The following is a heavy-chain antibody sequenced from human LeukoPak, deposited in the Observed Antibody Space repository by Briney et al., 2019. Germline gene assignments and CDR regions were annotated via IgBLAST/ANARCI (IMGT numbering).Heavy chain of an antibody. CDR3: ARSDVDTAMGPFDY. Sequence: GASVNVSCKASGYTFTSYRISGVRQAPGQGLEWMGWINAYNGNTNYAQKLQGRATMTTDTSTSTAYMELRSLRSVGTAVYFCARSDVDTAMGPFDYWGQGTLVTVSS. CDR1: GYTFTSYR. D-gene: IGHD5-18*01. V-gene: IGHV1-18*04. CDR2: INAYNGNT. J-gene: IGHJ4*02.